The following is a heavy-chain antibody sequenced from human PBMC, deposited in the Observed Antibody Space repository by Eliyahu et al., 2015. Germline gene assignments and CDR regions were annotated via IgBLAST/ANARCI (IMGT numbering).Heavy chain of an antibody. CDR2: ISYDGSHE. V-gene: IGHV3-30*18. D-gene: IGHD3-10*01. CDR1: GXPFXPSG. Sequence: QVQLVESGGGVVQPGRSLXXSCAASGXPFXPSGLHWVRQAPGQGLEWGTVISYDGSHEYYADSVKGRFTISRDNSKSTLYLQMNSLRPDDTAVYFCAKSAGSGSYYNLFDFWGQGTLVTVSS. CDR3: AKSAGSGSYYNLFDF. J-gene: IGHJ4*02.